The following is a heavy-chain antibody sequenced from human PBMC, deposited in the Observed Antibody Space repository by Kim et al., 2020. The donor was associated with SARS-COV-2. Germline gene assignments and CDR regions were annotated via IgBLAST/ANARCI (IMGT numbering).Heavy chain of an antibody. J-gene: IGHJ4*02. D-gene: IGHD3-10*01. Sequence: GRFTIARDNSKNTLYLQMNSMRAEDTAVYYCARDSFPYYGSGSYSSLFDYWGQGTLVTVSS. V-gene: IGHV3-30*07. CDR3: ARDSFPYYGSGSYSSLFDY.